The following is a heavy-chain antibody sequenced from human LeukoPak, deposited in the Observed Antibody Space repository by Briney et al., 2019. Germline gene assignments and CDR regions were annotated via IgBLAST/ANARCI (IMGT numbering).Heavy chain of an antibody. Sequence: SETLSLTCTVSGGSISSGGYYWSWIRQHPGKGLEWIGYIYYSGSTYYNPSLKSRVTISVDTSKNQFSLKLSSVTAADTAVYYCARAWEEMATITYFDYWGQGTLVTVSS. CDR1: GGSISSGGYY. D-gene: IGHD5-24*01. CDR3: ARAWEEMATITYFDY. CDR2: IYYSGST. J-gene: IGHJ4*02. V-gene: IGHV4-31*03.